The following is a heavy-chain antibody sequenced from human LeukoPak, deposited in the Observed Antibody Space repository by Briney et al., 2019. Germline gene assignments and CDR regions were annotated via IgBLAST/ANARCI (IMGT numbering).Heavy chain of an antibody. J-gene: IGHJ4*02. CDR2: VYRDGST. CDR3: ARPLGYTFGYDLAY. D-gene: IGHD5-12*01. CDR1: GGSIDKIAW. Sequence: PSETLSLTCAVSGGSIDKIAWWSWVLQSPGKGLEWIGLVYRDGSTKFNPSLESRVVMSVDSSKNQISLRLSSMAAADTAVYYCARPLGYTFGYDLAYWGQGTQVTVSS. V-gene: IGHV4-4*02.